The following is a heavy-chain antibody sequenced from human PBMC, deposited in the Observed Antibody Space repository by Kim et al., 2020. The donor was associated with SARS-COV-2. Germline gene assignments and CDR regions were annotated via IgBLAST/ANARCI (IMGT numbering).Heavy chain of an antibody. CDR1: GGSISSSSYY. CDR3: ARHRDIVVVVAATSSGGFDY. D-gene: IGHD2-15*01. Sequence: SETLSLTCTVSGGSISSSSYYWGWIRQPPGKGLEWIGSIYYSGSTYYNPSLKSRVTISVDTSKNQFSLKLSSVTAADTAVYYCARHRDIVVVVAATSSGGFDYWGQGTLVTVSS. CDR2: IYYSGST. J-gene: IGHJ4*02. V-gene: IGHV4-39*01.